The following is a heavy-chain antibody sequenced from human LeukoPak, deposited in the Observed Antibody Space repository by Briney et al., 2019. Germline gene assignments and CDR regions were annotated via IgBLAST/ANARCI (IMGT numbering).Heavy chain of an antibody. CDR3: ARGDLVVVAAPYLVKPPPPFDY. V-gene: IGHV4-34*01. D-gene: IGHD2-15*01. Sequence: SETLSLTCAVYGGSFSGYYWSWIRQPPGKGLEWIGEINHSGSTNYNPSLKSRVTISVDTSKNQFSLKLSSVTAADTAVYYCARGDLVVVAAPYLVKPPPPFDYWGQGTLVTVSS. CDR2: INHSGST. CDR1: GGSFSGYY. J-gene: IGHJ4*02.